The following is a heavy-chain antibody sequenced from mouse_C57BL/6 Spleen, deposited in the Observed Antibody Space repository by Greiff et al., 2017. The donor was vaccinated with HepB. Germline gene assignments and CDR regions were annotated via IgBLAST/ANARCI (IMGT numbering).Heavy chain of an antibody. Sequence: QVQLQQSGAELVRPGSSVKLSCKASGYTFTSYWMDWVKQRPGQGLEWIGNIYPSDSETHYNQKFKDKATLTVDKSSSTAYMQLSSLTSEDSAVYYCARSDYYGSTLGYWGQGTTLTVSS. V-gene: IGHV1-61*01. CDR2: IYPSDSET. CDR1: GYTFTSYW. D-gene: IGHD1-1*01. J-gene: IGHJ2*01. CDR3: ARSDYYGSTLGY.